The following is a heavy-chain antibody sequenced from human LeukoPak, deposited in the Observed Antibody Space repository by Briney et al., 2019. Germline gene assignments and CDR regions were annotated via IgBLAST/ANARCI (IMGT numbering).Heavy chain of an antibody. Sequence: GESLRLSCVGSGFTFSTYAMSWVRQTPGKGLEWVSSISGSGDRTYYIDSVKGRFTISRDNSMNTLYLQMNSLRAEDTAVYYCAEDVVVVVAAKPGIWGQGTLVTVSS. CDR3: AEDVVVVVAAKPGI. CDR1: GFTFSTYA. D-gene: IGHD2-15*01. J-gene: IGHJ4*02. V-gene: IGHV3-23*01. CDR2: ISGSGDRT.